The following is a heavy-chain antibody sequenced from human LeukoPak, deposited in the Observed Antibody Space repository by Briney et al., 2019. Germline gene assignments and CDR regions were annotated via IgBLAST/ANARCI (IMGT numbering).Heavy chain of an antibody. Sequence: PSETLSLTCAIYGGSFSGYYWSWIRQPPGKGLEWIGEINHSGSTNYNPSLKSRVTISVDTSKNQFSLKLSSVTAADTAVYYCARRSPLRPYNWFDPWGQGTLVTVSS. V-gene: IGHV4-34*01. CDR1: GGSFSGYY. D-gene: IGHD6-25*01. CDR2: INHSGST. J-gene: IGHJ5*02. CDR3: ARRSPLRPYNWFDP.